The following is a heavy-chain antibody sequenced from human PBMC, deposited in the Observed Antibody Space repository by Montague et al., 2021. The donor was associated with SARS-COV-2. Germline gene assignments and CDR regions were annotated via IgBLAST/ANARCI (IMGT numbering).Heavy chain of an antibody. CDR2: NYYSGST. V-gene: IGHV4-31*03. CDR3: ARVRITMIIVVTYFDY. CDR1: GGSISSGGYY. J-gene: IGHJ4*02. Sequence: TLSLTCTVSGGSISSGGYYWSWIRQHPGKGLEWIGYNYYSGSTYYNPSLKSRVTISVDTSKNQFSLKLSSVTAADTAVYYCARVRITMIIVVTYFDYWGQGTLVTVSS. D-gene: IGHD3-22*01.